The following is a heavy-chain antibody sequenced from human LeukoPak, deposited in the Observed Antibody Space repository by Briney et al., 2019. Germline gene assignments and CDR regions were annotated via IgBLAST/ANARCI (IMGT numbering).Heavy chain of an antibody. CDR1: GFPFSSYS. Sequence: PGGSLILSCAASGFPFSSYSMNWVRQVPGKGLEWVSSISSSGDYISYADSVTGRFTISRDNAKKSLYLQMNILRAEDTAVYYCARDLMGIAYRGAFYYWGQGTLVTVSS. J-gene: IGHJ4*02. CDR3: ARDLMGIAYRGAFYY. D-gene: IGHD6-13*01. CDR2: ISSSGDYI. V-gene: IGHV3-21*01.